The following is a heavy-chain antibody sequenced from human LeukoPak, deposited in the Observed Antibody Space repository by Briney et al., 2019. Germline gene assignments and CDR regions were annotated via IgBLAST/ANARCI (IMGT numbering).Heavy chain of an antibody. D-gene: IGHD3-3*01. CDR1: GFSLSTRGVG. J-gene: IGHJ4*02. CDR2: IYWNDDK. V-gene: IGHV2-5*01. CDR3: AHRATYYDFWSGYSPAQGNFDY. Sequence: SGPTLVNPTQTLTLTCTFSGFSLSTRGVGVGWIRQPPGKALEWLALIYWNDDKRYSPSLKSRLTITKDTSKNQVVLTMTNMDPVDTATYYCAHRATYYDFWSGYSPAQGNFDYWGQGTLVTVSS.